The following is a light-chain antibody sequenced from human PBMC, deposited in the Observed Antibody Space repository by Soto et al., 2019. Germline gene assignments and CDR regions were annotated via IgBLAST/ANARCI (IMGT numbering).Light chain of an antibody. CDR3: ASYTSSSPYV. J-gene: IGLJ1*01. V-gene: IGLV2-14*01. CDR2: EVS. Sequence: QSVLTQPASVSGSPGQSITVSCTGTNSDVGGYNYVSWYQQHPGKAPKLLIYEVSSRPSGLSNRFSGSKSGNTASLIISGLQAEDEADYYCASYTSSSPYVFGSGTKVTVL. CDR1: NSDVGGYNY.